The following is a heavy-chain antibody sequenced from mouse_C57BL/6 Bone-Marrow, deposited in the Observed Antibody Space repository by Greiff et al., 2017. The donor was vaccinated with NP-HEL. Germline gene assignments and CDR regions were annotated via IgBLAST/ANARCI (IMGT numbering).Heavy chain of an antibody. CDR2: ISDGGSYT. CDR1: GFTFSSYA. D-gene: IGHD4-1*01. Sequence: EVKVVESGGGLVKPGGSLKLSCAASGFTFSSYAMSWVRQTPEKRLEWVATISDGGSYTYYPDNVKGRFTISRDNAKNNLYLQMSHLKSEDTAMYYCARDLLGRGAYWGQGTLVTVSA. CDR3: ARDLLGRGAY. V-gene: IGHV5-4*01. J-gene: IGHJ3*01.